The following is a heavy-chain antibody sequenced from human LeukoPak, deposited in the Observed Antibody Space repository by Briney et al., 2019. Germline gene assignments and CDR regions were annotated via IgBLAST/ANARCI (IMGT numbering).Heavy chain of an antibody. CDR2: IYYSGST. D-gene: IGHD1-26*01. V-gene: IGHV4-59*08. Sequence: SETLSLTCTVSGGSISSYYWSWIRQPPGKGLEWIGYIYYSGSTNYNPSLKSRVTISVDTSKNQFSLKLSSVTAADTAVYYCARVEWELPKGGYYFDYWGQGTLVTVSS. CDR1: GGSISSYY. CDR3: ARVEWELPKGGYYFDY. J-gene: IGHJ4*02.